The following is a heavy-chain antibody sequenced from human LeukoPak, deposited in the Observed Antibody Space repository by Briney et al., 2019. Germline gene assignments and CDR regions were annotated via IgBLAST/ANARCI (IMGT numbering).Heavy chain of an antibody. D-gene: IGHD6-19*01. CDR3: TRDRYSSGWYVWLDDY. CDR2: IRSKAYGGTT. J-gene: IGHJ4*02. V-gene: IGHV3-49*04. Sequence: GGSLRLSCTASGFTFGDYAMSWVRQAPGKGLEWVGFIRSKAYGGTTEYAASVEGRFTISRDDSKSIAYLQMNSLKTEDTAVYYCTRDRYSSGWYVWLDDYWGQGTLVTVSS. CDR1: GFTFGDYA.